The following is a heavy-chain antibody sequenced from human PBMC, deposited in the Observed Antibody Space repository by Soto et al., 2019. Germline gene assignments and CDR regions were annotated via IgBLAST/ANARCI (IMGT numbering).Heavy chain of an antibody. CDR3: ARGSTVAAILFDY. V-gene: IGHV4-31*03. J-gene: IGHJ4*02. CDR1: GDSISSGGYY. Sequence: QVQLQESGPGLVKPSQTLSLTCTVSGDSISSGGYYWSWIRQHPGKGTEWIGYIYYSGSTYYNPSLNSRVIISVDTSKNQFSLKLSSVTAADTAVYYCARGSTVAAILFDYWGQGTLVTVSS. CDR2: IYYSGST. D-gene: IGHD2-15*01.